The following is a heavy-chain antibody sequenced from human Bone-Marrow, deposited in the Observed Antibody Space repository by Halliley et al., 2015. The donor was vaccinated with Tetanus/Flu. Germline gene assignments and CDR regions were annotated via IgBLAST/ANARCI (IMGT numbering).Heavy chain of an antibody. D-gene: IGHD2-15*01. Sequence: TLFLTCTVSGGSISSYYWTWIRQPPGKGLEWIGDIFYTGNTNYNPSLESRVTTSLEMSKNQFSLNLRSVTAADTAVYYCARHCSGNSCYTDAFDIWGQGTVVTVSS. V-gene: IGHV4-59*01. CDR2: IFYTGNT. CDR1: GGSISSYY. J-gene: IGHJ3*02. CDR3: ARHCSGNSCYTDAFDI.